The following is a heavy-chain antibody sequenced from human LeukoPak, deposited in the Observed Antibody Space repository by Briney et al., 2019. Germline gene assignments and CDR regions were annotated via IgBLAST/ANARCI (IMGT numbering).Heavy chain of an antibody. Sequence: SETLSLTCAVSGASIGSGGYSWSWIRQPPGKGLEWIGYIYHSGSTYYNPSLKSRVTISVDRSKNQFSLNLSSVTAADTAVYFCARYNRDSGGYGMDVWGQGTTVTVSS. J-gene: IGHJ6*02. V-gene: IGHV4-30-2*01. CDR2: IYHSGST. CDR3: ARYNRDSGGYGMDV. CDR1: GASIGSGGYS. D-gene: IGHD3-10*01.